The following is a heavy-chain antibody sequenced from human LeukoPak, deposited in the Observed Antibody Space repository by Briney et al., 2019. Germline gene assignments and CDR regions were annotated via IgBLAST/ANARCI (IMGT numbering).Heavy chain of an antibody. CDR1: GGSFSGYY. J-gene: IGHJ3*01. V-gene: IGHV4-34*01. CDR3: ARRWVYDKRAFDA. Sequence: SETLSLTCAVSGGSFSGYYWTWIRQPPGKGLEWIGEINHSGSANYSPSLKSRVTISVDTSKNQFSLKLSSVTAADTAVYYCARRWVYDKRAFDAWGQGTMVTVSS. CDR2: INHSGSA. D-gene: IGHD3-16*01.